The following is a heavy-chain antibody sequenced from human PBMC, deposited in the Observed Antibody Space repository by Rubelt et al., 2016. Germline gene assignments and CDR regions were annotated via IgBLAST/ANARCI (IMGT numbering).Heavy chain of an antibody. CDR2: AHYSGST. V-gene: IGHV4-39*07. CDR3: ARDGPSGHFDY. Sequence: QVQLQESGPGLVKPSGTLSLTCAVSGGSISSGSHHWGWIRQPPGKGLEWIGSAHYSGSTYYYPSLKSRVTIPMDTSMNRFSLKLTSVTGADTAVYYCARDGPSGHFDYWGQGTLVTVSS. J-gene: IGHJ4*02. CDR1: GGSISSGSHH. D-gene: IGHD6-19*01.